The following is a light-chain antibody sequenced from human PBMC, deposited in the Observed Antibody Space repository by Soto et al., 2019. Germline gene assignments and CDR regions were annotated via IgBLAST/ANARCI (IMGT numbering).Light chain of an antibody. V-gene: IGKV1-39*01. CDR3: QQRKT. CDR2: AAS. Sequence: DIQMTQSPSSLSASVGDRVTITCRASQSISSYLNWYQQKPGKAPNLLLYAASSLQSGVPSRFSGSGSGTDFTLTISSLQPQDFATYYCQQRKTFGQGTTVEI. CDR1: QSISSY. J-gene: IGKJ1*01.